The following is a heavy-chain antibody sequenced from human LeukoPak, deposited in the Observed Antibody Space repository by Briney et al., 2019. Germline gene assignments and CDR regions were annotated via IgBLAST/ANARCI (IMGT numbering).Heavy chain of an antibody. V-gene: IGHV1-2*02. J-gene: IGHJ4*02. CDR1: GYTFTGYY. Sequence: ASVKVSCKASGYTFTGYYMHWVRQAPGQGLEWMGWINPNSGGTNYAQKFQGRVTMTRDTSISTAYMELSRLKSDDTAVYYCARGASYDILTGYYFDYWGQGTLVTVSS. CDR2: INPNSGGT. CDR3: ARGASYDILTGYYFDY. D-gene: IGHD3-9*01.